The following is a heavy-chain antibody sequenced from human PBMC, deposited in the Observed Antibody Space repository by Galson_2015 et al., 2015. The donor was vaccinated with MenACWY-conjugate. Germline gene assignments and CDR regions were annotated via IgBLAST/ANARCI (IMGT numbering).Heavy chain of an antibody. V-gene: IGHV4-59*08. CDR2: IYYSGST. Sequence: ETLSLTCTVSGGSISSYYWSWIRQPPGKGLEWIGYIYYSGSTNYNPSLKSRVTISVDTSKNQFSLKLSSVTAADTAVYYCARAPLGYGSGGSCFEPFDYWGQGTLVTVSS. CDR3: ARAPLGYGSGGSCFEPFDY. D-gene: IGHD2-15*01. CDR1: GGSISSYY. J-gene: IGHJ4*02.